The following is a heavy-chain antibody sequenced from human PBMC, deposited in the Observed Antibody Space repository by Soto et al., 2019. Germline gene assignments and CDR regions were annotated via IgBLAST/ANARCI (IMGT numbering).Heavy chain of an antibody. D-gene: IGHD3-22*01. CDR2: IGTTGDT. CDR1: GFTFSSYD. J-gene: IGHJ4*02. V-gene: IGHV3-13*04. Sequence: PGGSLRLSCSASGFTFSSYDMHWVRQGTGKGLEWVSAIGTTGDTYYAGSVKGRFTISREKAKNSLYLQMNSLRAGDTAIYFCARAIGPTLFDYWGQGTLVTVSS. CDR3: ARAIGPTLFDY.